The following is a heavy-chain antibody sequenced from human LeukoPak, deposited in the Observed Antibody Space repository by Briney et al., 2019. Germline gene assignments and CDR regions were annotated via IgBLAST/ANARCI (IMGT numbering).Heavy chain of an antibody. D-gene: IGHD4-4*01. CDR3: AKDRGAVTTSRFGY. Sequence: GGSLRLSCAASGFTFDDYAMRWVRQAPGKGLEWVSGISWNSGSIGYADSVKGRFTISRDNAKNSLYLQMNSLRAEDTALYYCAKDRGAVTTSRFGYWGQGTLVTVSS. V-gene: IGHV3-9*01. J-gene: IGHJ4*02. CDR2: ISWNSGSI. CDR1: GFTFDDYA.